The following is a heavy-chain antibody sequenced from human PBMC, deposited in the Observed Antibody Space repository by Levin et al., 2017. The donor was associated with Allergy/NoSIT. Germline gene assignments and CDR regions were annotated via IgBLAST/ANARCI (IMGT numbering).Heavy chain of an antibody. CDR2: IYWDDDE. J-gene: IGHJ4*02. D-gene: IGHD4-17*01. V-gene: IGHV2-5*02. CDR1: GFSLSPSGLG. CDR3: VQTANFGDYFTFHY. Sequence: ESGPTLVKPTETLMLTCTFSGFSLSPSGLGVGWIRQPPGKALEWLALIYWDDDERYTPFLKSRLTTTKDTSKQQVVLKMTAMSPADTATYYCVQTANFGDYFTFHYWGQGALVAVSS.